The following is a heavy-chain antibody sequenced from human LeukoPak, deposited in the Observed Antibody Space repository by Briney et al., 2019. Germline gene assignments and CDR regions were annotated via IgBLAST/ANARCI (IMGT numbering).Heavy chain of an antibody. CDR3: ARGFWGSYRFNY. J-gene: IGHJ4*02. Sequence: ASVKVSCXASGYTFTGYYMHWVRLAPGQGLGWMGRINPNSGGTNYAQKFQGRVTVTRDTSISTAYMELSRLRSDDTAVYYCARGFWGSYRFNYWGQGTLVTVSS. CDR1: GYTFTGYY. CDR2: INPNSGGT. D-gene: IGHD3-16*02. V-gene: IGHV1-2*06.